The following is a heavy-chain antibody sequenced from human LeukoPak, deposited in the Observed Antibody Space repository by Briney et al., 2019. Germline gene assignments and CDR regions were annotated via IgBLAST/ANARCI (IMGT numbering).Heavy chain of an antibody. CDR1: GGTFSSYA. D-gene: IGHD6-19*01. V-gene: IGHV1-69*06. CDR3: ARDLRSHSSGWRNYYYYYMDV. J-gene: IGHJ6*03. CDR2: IIPIFGTA. Sequence: SVKVSCKASGGTFSSYAISWVRQAPGQGLEWMGGIIPIFGTANYAQKFQGRVTITSDKSTSTAYMELSSLRSEDTAVYYCARDLRSHSSGWRNYYYYYMDVWGKGTTVTVSS.